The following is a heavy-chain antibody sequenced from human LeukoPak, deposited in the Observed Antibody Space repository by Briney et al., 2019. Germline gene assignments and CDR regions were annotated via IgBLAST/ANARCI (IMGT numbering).Heavy chain of an antibody. CDR2: INPNSGGT. D-gene: IGHD6-13*01. J-gene: IGHJ4*02. CDR1: GYTFTGYY. CDR3: ARATIAAAGTEYYFDY. V-gene: IGHV1-2*02. Sequence: ASVTVSCKASGYTFTGYYMHWVRQAPGQGLEWMGWINPNSGGTNYAQKFQGRVTMTRDTSISTAYMELSRLRSDDTAVYYCARATIAAAGTEYYFDYWGQGTLVTVSS.